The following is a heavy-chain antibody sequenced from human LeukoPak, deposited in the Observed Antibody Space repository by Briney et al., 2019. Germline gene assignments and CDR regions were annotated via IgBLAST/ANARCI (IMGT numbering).Heavy chain of an antibody. CDR1: GGTFSSYA. Sequence: ASVKVSCKASGGTFSSYAISWVRQAPGQGLEWMGGIIPIFGTANYAQKFQGRVTITADKSTSTAYMELSSLRSEDTAVYYCARSPCSGGSCYSGVSYYYYGMDVWGKGTTVNVSS. CDR3: ARSPCSGGSCYSGVSYYYYGMDV. J-gene: IGHJ6*04. D-gene: IGHD2-15*01. CDR2: IIPIFGTA. V-gene: IGHV1-69*06.